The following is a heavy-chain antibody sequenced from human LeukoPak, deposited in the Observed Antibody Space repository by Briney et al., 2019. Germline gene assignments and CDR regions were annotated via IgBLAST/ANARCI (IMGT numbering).Heavy chain of an antibody. CDR3: AKDTAMVRGVPINPPPS. Sequence: PSETLSLTCTVSGGSISSSSYYWGWIRQPPGKGLEWIGSIYYSGSTYYNPSLKSRVTISVDTSKNQFSLKLSSVTAADTAVYYCAKDTAMVRGVPINPPPSWGQGTLVTVSS. D-gene: IGHD3-10*01. CDR2: IYYSGST. V-gene: IGHV4-39*07. CDR1: GGSISSSSYY. J-gene: IGHJ4*02.